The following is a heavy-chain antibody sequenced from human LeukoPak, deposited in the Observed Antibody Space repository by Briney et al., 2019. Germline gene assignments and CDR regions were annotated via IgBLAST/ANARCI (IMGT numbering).Heavy chain of an antibody. CDR3: ARINSGSYYAYYYYYMDV. Sequence: PSETLSLTCTVSGGSISNYYWSWIRQPPGKGLEWIGYIYYSGSTNYNPSLKSRVTISVDTSKNQFSLKLSSVTAADTAVYYCARINSGSYYAYYYYYMDVWGKGTTVTVSS. CDR2: IYYSGST. D-gene: IGHD1-26*01. CDR1: GGSISNYY. V-gene: IGHV4-59*01. J-gene: IGHJ6*03.